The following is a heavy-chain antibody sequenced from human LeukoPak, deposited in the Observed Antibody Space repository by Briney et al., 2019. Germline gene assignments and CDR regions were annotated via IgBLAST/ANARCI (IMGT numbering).Heavy chain of an antibody. D-gene: IGHD6-6*01. V-gene: IGHV3-53*01. CDR1: GFTVSSNY. CDR2: IYSGGGT. CDR3: GRGPSVAGGWGDY. Sequence: PGGSLRLSCAASGFTVSSNYMTWVRQAPGKGLEWVSVIYSGGGTFYADSVKGRFTISRDNSKNTMYLQMNSLRAEDTAVYYCGRGPSVAGGWGDYWGQGTLVTVSS. J-gene: IGHJ4*02.